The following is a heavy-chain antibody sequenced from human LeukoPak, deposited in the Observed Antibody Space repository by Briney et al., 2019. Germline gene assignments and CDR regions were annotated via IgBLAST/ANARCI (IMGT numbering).Heavy chain of an antibody. D-gene: IGHD3-10*01. V-gene: IGHV4-38-2*02. J-gene: IGHJ4*02. Sequence: SETLSLTCTVSGYSISSGYYWGWIRQPPGKGLEWIGSIYHSGSTYYNPSLKSRVTISVDTSKNQFSLKLSSLTAADSAVYYCARLAFNSTGRKRGGSFDYWGQGTLVTVSS. CDR1: GYSISSGYY. CDR2: IYHSGST. CDR3: ARLAFNSTGRKRGGSFDY.